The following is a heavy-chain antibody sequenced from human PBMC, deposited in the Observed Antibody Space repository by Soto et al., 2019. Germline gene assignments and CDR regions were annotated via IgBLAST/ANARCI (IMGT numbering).Heavy chain of an antibody. CDR3: ARSPVGGKVRHWYFDL. D-gene: IGHD2-15*01. CDR2: IYHSGST. CDR1: GGSISSGGYS. Sequence: QLQLQESGSGLVKPSQTLSLTCAVSGGSISSGGYSWSWIRQPPGKGLEWIGYIYHSGSTYYNPSLKSRVAISVDRSKNQFSLKLSSVTDADTAVYYCARSPVGGKVRHWYFDLWGRGTLVTVSS. J-gene: IGHJ2*01. V-gene: IGHV4-30-2*01.